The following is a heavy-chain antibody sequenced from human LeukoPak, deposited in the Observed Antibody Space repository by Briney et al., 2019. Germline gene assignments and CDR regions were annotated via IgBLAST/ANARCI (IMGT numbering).Heavy chain of an antibody. J-gene: IGHJ4*02. V-gene: IGHV4-59*12. D-gene: IGHD3-22*01. CDR1: GGSISNYY. CDR3: TRDVPRSSGYPDN. Sequence: SETLSLTCTVSGGSISNYYWSWIRQHPGKGLEWIGYIYYSGSTYYNPSLKSRVAISVDTSKNQFSLTVSSVTAADTAVYYCTRDVPRSSGYPDNWGQGTLVTVSS. CDR2: IYYSGST.